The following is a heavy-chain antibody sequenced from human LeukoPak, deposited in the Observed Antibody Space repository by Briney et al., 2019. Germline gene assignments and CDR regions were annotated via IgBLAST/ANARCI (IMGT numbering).Heavy chain of an antibody. CDR1: GGSISSGGYY. CDR3: ATEQFEWEHRPGYFDY. Sequence: PSETLSLTCTVSGGSISSGGYYWSWLRQHPGKGLEWIGYIYYSGSTYYNPSLKSRVTISVDTSKNQFSLKLSSVTAADTAVYYCATEQFEWEHRPGYFDYWGQGTLVTVSS. CDR2: IYYSGST. D-gene: IGHD1-26*01. J-gene: IGHJ4*02. V-gene: IGHV4-31*03.